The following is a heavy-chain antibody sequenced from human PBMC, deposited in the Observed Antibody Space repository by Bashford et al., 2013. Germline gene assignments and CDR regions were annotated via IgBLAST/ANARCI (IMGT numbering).Heavy chain of an antibody. Sequence: RQAPGKGLEWVSYISANTIYTRFTDSVKGRFTISGDNAKNSLYLQMNSLRAEDTAVYYCAREGAPKNFDLWGQGTLVTVSS. V-gene: IGHV3-11*05. J-gene: IGHJ5*02. CDR3: AREGAPKNFDL. CDR2: ISANTIYT.